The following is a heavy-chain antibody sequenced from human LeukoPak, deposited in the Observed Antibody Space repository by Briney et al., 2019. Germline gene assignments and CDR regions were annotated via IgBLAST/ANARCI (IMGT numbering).Heavy chain of an antibody. V-gene: IGHV3-30-3*01. CDR1: GFXFSSYA. CDR3: ARDRESMVWAYGMDV. CDR2: ISYDGSNK. Sequence: GGSLRLSCAASGFXFSSYAIHWVRQAPGKGLEWVAVISYDGSNKYYTDSVKGRFTISRDNYKNTLYLQMNSLRGEDTAVYYCARDRESMVWAYGMDVWGQGTTVTVSS. D-gene: IGHD3-10*01. J-gene: IGHJ6*02.